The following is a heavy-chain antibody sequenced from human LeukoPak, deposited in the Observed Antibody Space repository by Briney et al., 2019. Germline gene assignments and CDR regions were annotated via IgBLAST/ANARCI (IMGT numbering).Heavy chain of an antibody. V-gene: IGHV3-11*01. D-gene: IGHD3-22*01. CDR2: ISSSGSTI. CDR1: GFTFSDYY. J-gene: IGHJ4*02. Sequence: GGSLRLSCAASGFTFSDYYMSWIRQAPGKGLKWVSYISSSGSTIYYADSVKGRFTISRDNAKNSLYLQMNSLRAEDTAVYYCARVPQWDSSVDYWGQGTLVTVSS. CDR3: ARVPQWDSSVDY.